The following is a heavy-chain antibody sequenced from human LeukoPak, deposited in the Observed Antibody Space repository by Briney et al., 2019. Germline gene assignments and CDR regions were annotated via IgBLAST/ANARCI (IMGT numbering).Heavy chain of an antibody. CDR1: GLTFSTNP. J-gene: IGHJ6*02. CDR2: INPSGSVK. Sequence: GGSLRLSCAASGLTFSTNPMNWARQAPGKGLEWVASINPSGSVKYYVNSVKGRFTISRDNAKNSLYLQMSNLRAEDAAVYFCARGGGLDVWGQGATVTVSS. CDR3: ARGGGLDV. V-gene: IGHV3-7*03. D-gene: IGHD3-16*01.